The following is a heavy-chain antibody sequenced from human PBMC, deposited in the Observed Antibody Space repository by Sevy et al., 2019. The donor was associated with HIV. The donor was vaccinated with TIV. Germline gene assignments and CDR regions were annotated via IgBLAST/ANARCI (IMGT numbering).Heavy chain of an antibody. V-gene: IGHV3-53*01. CDR2: IYSGGST. D-gene: IGHD4-17*01. J-gene: IGHJ4*02. Sequence: GGSLRLSCAASGLTVSSNYMSWVRQAPGKGLEWVSFIYSGGSTYYADSVKGRFTISRDNSKNTLYLQMNSLRAEDTAVYYCSRGGLEGYGDYFDYWGQGTLVTVSS. CDR1: GLTVSSNY. CDR3: SRGGLEGYGDYFDY.